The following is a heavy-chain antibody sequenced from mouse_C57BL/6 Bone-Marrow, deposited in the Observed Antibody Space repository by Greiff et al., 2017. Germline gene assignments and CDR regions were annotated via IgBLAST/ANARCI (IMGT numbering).Heavy chain of an antibody. CDR2: IDPSDSYT. V-gene: IGHV1-50*01. CDR1: GYTFTSYW. Sequence: QVQLQQPGAELVKPGASVKLSCKASGYTFTSYWMQWVKQRPGQGLEWIGEIDPSDSYTNYNQKFKGKATLTVDTSSSTAYMQLSSLTSEDSAVDYCASGITTVVPGYAMDYWGQGTSVTVSS. J-gene: IGHJ4*01. CDR3: ASGITTVVPGYAMDY. D-gene: IGHD1-1*01.